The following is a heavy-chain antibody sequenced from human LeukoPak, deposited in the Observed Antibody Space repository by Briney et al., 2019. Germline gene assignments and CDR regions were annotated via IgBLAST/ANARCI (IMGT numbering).Heavy chain of an antibody. Sequence: QSGGSLRLSCAASGFTFSSYGMHWVRQAPGKGLEWVAFIRYDGSNKYYADSVKGRFTISRDNSKNTLYLQMNSLRAEDTAVYYCAKDLAGLEPTPIWFDPWGQGTLVTVSS. CDR1: GFTFSSYG. D-gene: IGHD1-1*01. J-gene: IGHJ5*02. V-gene: IGHV3-30*02. CDR2: IRYDGSNK. CDR3: AKDLAGLEPTPIWFDP.